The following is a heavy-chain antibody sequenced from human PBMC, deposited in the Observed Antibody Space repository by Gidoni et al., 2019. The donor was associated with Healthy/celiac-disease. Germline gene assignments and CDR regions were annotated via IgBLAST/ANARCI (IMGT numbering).Heavy chain of an antibody. CDR3: ARRPTYYYESSGYYNLDY. CDR1: GGPLSSSSSS. J-gene: IGHJ4*02. CDR2: IYYSGST. D-gene: IGHD3-22*01. Sequence: QLPVQESGPGLVKPSETLSLTCPFSGGPLSSSSSSWGWIRQPPGKGLEWIGSIYYSGSTYYNPSLKSRVTISVDTSKNQFSLKLSSVTAADTAVYYCARRPTYYYESSGYYNLDYWGQGTLVTVSS. V-gene: IGHV4-39*01.